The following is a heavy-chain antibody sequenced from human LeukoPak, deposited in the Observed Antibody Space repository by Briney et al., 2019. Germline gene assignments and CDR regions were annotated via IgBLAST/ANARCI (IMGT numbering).Heavy chain of an antibody. CDR2: IYYSGST. J-gene: IGHJ6*03. V-gene: IGHV4-59*01. CDR3: ARDSSPGSRDYYYMDV. Sequence: PSETLSLTCTVSGGSISSYYWSWIRQPPGKGLEWIGYIYYSGSTNYNPSLKSRVTISVDTSKNQFSLKLSSVTAADTAVYYCARDSSPGSRDYYYMDVWGKGTTVTVSS. D-gene: IGHD6-13*01. CDR1: GGSISSYY.